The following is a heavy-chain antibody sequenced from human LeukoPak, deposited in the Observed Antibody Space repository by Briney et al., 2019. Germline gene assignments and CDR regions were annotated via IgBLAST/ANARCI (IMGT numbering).Heavy chain of an antibody. CDR2: INHSGST. CDR1: GGSFSGYC. J-gene: IGHJ6*03. V-gene: IGHV4-34*01. CDR3: ASQGHHGKIVGTTLSYFYMDV. D-gene: IGHD1-26*01. Sequence: KTSETLSLTCAVYGGSFSGYCWSWIRQPPGKGLEWIGEINHSGSTNYNPSLKSRVTISVDTSKNQFSLKLSSVTAADTAFYYCASQGHHGKIVGTTLSYFYMDVWGKGTTVTVSS.